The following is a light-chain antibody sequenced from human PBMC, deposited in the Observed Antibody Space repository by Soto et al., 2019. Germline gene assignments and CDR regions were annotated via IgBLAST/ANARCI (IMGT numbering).Light chain of an antibody. CDR2: GAF. CDR3: QQYDKWQYT. V-gene: IGKV3-15*01. J-gene: IGKJ2*01. Sequence: IVLTQSPATLSVSPGERATLSCRTSQSVGSNLAWYQQKPGQAPRLLMYGAFIRAPGFPVRFRGTGSGSEFTLTISSLQSEDGALYYCQQYDKWQYTFGQGTKGDIK. CDR1: QSVGSN.